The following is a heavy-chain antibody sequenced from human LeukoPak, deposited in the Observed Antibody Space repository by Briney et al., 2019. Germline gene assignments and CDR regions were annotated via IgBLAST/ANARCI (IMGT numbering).Heavy chain of an antibody. D-gene: IGHD3-10*01. Sequence: ASVKVSCKASRYTFTGYYMHWVRQAPGQGLEWMGWINPNSGGTNYAQKFQGRVTMTRDTSISTAYMELSRLRSDDTAVYYCARGRITMVRGVNYWGQGTLVTVSS. CDR1: RYTFTGYY. CDR2: INPNSGGT. V-gene: IGHV1-2*02. CDR3: ARGRITMVRGVNY. J-gene: IGHJ4*02.